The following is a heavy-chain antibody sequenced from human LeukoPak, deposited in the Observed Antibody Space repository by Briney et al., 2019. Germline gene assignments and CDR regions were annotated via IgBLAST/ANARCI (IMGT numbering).Heavy chain of an antibody. CDR1: GGSFSGYY. CDR3: ARRRLGAARIFDY. V-gene: IGHV4-34*01. D-gene: IGHD2-15*01. CDR2: INHSGST. J-gene: IGHJ4*02. Sequence: SETLSLTCAVYGGSFSGYYWSWIRQPPGKGLEWIGEINHSGSTNYNPSLKSRVTISVDTSKNQFSLKLSSVTAADTAVYYCARRRLGAARIFDYWGQGTLVTVSS.